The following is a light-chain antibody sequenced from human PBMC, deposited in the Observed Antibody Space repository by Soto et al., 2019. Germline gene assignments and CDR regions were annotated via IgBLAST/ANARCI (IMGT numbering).Light chain of an antibody. CDR1: QSVSTN. J-gene: IGKJ1*01. CDR2: GAS. Sequence: EIVMTQSPVTLSVSPGERATLSCRASQSVSTNLAWYQHKPGQAPRLLIYGASSRATGIPARFSASGTGTDFTLTISDVQPEDFAVYYCQQYGSSPWTFGQGTKVDI. V-gene: IGKV3-15*01. CDR3: QQYGSSPWT.